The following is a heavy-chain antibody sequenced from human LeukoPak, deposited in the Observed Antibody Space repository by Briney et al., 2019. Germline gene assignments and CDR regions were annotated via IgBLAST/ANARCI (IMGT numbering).Heavy chain of an antibody. V-gene: IGHV1-18*01. J-gene: IGHJ4*02. CDR3: ARESNPYDSSGYYSPTLDY. CDR1: GYTFTSYG. CDR2: ISAYNGNT. D-gene: IGHD3-22*01. Sequence: EASVKVSCKASGYTFTSYGISWVRQAPGQGLEWMGWISAYNGNTNYAQKLQGRVTMTTDTSTSTAYMELRSLRSDDTAVYYCARESNPYDSSGYYSPTLDYWGQGTLVTVSS.